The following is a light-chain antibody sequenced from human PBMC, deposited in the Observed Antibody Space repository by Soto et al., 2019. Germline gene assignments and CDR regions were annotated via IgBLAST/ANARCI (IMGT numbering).Light chain of an antibody. CDR2: EVS. Sequence: QSALTQPASVSGSPGQSITIACTGTSSDVGGYNYVSWYQQHPGKAPKLMIYEVSNRPSGVSHRFSGSKSGNTASLTISGLQAEDEADYYCSSYTSSSTVVFVGGTKLTVL. CDR1: SSDVGGYNY. V-gene: IGLV2-14*01. CDR3: SSYTSSSTVV. J-gene: IGLJ2*01.